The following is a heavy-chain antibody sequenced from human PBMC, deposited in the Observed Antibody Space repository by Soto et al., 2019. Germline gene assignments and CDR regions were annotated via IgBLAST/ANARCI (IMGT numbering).Heavy chain of an antibody. J-gene: IGHJ4*02. Sequence: EVQLVESGGGLVQPGGSLKLSCAASGFTFSGSAMHWVRQASGKGLEWVGRIRSKANSYATAYAASVKGRFTISRDDSKNTAYLQMNSLKTEDTAVYYCTRFTYSYDSSGYYLYYFDYWGQGTLVTVSS. V-gene: IGHV3-73*02. CDR2: IRSKANSYAT. CDR1: GFTFSGSA. D-gene: IGHD3-22*01. CDR3: TRFTYSYDSSGYYLYYFDY.